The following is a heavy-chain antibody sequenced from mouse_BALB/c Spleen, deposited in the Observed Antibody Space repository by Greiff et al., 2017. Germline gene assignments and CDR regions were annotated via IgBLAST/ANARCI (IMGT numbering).Heavy chain of an antibody. CDR2: INSNGGST. Sequence: EVQLQESGGGLVQPGGSLKLSCAASGFTFSSYGMSWVRQTPDKRLELVATINSNGGSTYYPDSVKGRFTISRDNAKNTLYLQMSSLKSEDTAMYYCARDHGQTGFAYWGQGTLVTVSA. J-gene: IGHJ3*01. D-gene: IGHD1-1*02. V-gene: IGHV5-6-3*01. CDR3: ARDHGQTGFAY. CDR1: GFTFSSYG.